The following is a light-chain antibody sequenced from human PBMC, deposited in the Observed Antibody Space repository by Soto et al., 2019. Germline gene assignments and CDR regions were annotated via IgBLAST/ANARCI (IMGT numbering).Light chain of an antibody. CDR1: QSISSW. CDR3: LMLKTYPWT. J-gene: IGKJ1*01. Sequence: DIQMTQSPSTLSASVGDRVTITCRASQSISSWLAWYQQKPGKAPKRLIYAASTLQSGVPSRVSGSGSGTEFSLTISSLQPEDVATYFCLMLKTYPWTFGQGTKVDI. CDR2: AAS. V-gene: IGKV1-5*01.